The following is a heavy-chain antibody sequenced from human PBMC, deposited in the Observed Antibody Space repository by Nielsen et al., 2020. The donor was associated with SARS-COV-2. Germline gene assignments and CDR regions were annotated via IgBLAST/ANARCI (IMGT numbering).Heavy chain of an antibody. CDR2: INPSGGST. CDR1: GYTFTSYY. J-gene: IGHJ6*02. CDR3: ARDNVVVVAANYYGMDV. Sequence: ASVKVSCKASGYTFTSYYMHWVRQAPGQGLEWMGIINPSGGSTSYAQKFQDRVSLTRDTATSTVYMELSSLRSEDTAMYYCARDNVVVVAANYYGMDVWGQGTTVTVSS. D-gene: IGHD2-15*01. V-gene: IGHV1-46*01.